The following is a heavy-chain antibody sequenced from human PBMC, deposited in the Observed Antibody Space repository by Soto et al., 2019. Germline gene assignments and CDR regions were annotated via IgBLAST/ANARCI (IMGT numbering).Heavy chain of an antibody. Sequence: GGSLRLSCAASGFTFSSYGMHWVRQAPGKGLEWVAVIWYDGSNKYYADSVKGRFTISRDNFKNTLYLQMNSLRAEDTAVYYCARGDGMVRGVTFDYWGQGTLVTVSS. CDR3: ARGDGMVRGVTFDY. CDR1: GFTFSSYG. V-gene: IGHV3-33*01. CDR2: IWYDGSNK. J-gene: IGHJ4*02. D-gene: IGHD3-10*01.